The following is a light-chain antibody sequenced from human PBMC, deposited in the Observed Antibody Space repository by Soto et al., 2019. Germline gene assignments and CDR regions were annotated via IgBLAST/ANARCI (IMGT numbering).Light chain of an antibody. Sequence: QSVLTQPPSVSGAPGQRVTISCTGSSSNIGAGYDVHWYQQLPGTAPKLLIYGNSNRPSGVPDRFSGSKSGTSASLAITGLQAEDEADYYCHSYDGSLSGFYVFGTGTKVTVL. CDR1: SSNIGAGYD. CDR3: HSYDGSLSGFYV. CDR2: GNS. J-gene: IGLJ1*01. V-gene: IGLV1-40*01.